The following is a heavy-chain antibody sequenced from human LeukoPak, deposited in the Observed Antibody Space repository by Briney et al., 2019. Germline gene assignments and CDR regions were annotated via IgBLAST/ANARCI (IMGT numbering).Heavy chain of an antibody. J-gene: IGHJ4*02. CDR1: GFTFSSYA. V-gene: IGHV3-23*01. CDR3: AKDTVATVLYFDY. CDR2: VSGSGGST. D-gene: IGHD6-19*01. Sequence: PGRSLRLSCAASGFTFSSYAMSWVRQAPGKGLEWVSAVSGSGGSTYYADSVKGRFTISRDNSKNTLYLQMNSLRAEDTAVYYCAKDTVATVLYFDYWGQGTLVTVSS.